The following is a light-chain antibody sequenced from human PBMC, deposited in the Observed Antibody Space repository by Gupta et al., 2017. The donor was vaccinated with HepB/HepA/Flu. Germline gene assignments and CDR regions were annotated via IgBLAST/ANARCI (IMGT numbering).Light chain of an antibody. CDR2: DVN. CDR3: SSYTGGSTLV. Sequence: QSALTQPASVSGSPGQSITISCTGTSSDVGAYDYVFWYQQHPGKAPKLVIYDVNNRPSGVSNRFSGSKSGNTASLTIPGLQAEDEADYYCSSYTGGSTLVFGGGTKLTVL. V-gene: IGLV2-14*03. CDR1: SSDVGAYDY. J-gene: IGLJ2*01.